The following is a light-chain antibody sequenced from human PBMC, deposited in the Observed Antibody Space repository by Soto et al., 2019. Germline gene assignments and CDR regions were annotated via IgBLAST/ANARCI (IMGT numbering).Light chain of an antibody. V-gene: IGLV2-8*01. CDR3: SSSAGTNNLGV. CDR2: EVN. CDR1: SSDVGGYDY. Sequence: QSVLPQPPSASGSPGQSVTISCVGTSSDVGGYDYVSWYQQHTGKAPKLIIYEVNKRPSGVPDRFSGSKSGNTASLTVSGLQAEDEGEYYCSSSAGTNNLGVFGNGTKVTV. J-gene: IGLJ1*01.